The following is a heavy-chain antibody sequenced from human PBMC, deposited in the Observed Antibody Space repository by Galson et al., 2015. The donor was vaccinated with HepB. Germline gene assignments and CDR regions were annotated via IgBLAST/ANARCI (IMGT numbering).Heavy chain of an antibody. D-gene: IGHD3-16*01. V-gene: IGHV3-20*04. Sequence: SLRLSCAASGFTFDDYGMSWVRQAPGKGLEWISNINWSGSSTSYADSVKGRFTISRDNAQNSLYLQMNSLRAEDTALYYCARCCDYVWGHNWFDPWGQGTLVSGPS. CDR1: GFTFDDYG. CDR2: INWSGSST. J-gene: IGHJ5*02. CDR3: ARCCDYVWGHNWFDP.